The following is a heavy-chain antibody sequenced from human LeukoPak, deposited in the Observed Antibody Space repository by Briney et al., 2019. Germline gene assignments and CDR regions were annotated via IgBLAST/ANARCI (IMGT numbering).Heavy chain of an antibody. Sequence: GGSLRLSCAASGFTFSNAWMSWVRQAPGKGLEWVGRIKSKTDGGTTDYAAPVKGRFTISRDDSKSTLFLQMDSLKTEDTAVYYCTTSYCGGDCYYHEGYWGQGTLVTVSS. D-gene: IGHD2-21*02. CDR1: GFTFSNAW. CDR3: TTSYCGGDCYYHEGY. J-gene: IGHJ4*02. V-gene: IGHV3-15*01. CDR2: IKSKTDGGTT.